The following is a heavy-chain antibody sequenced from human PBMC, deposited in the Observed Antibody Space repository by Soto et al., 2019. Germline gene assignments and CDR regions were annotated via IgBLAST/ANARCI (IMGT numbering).Heavy chain of an antibody. Sequence: QVQLVQSGAEVRKPGSSVKVSCKISGGTFTNYVISWLRQAPGQGLEWMGGLIPIFGSANLSQKFQGRVTLTADESTGTVNMEWSRLTSEDTAVYYCARGRSSPNFDPWGQGTLVTVSS. CDR3: ARGRSSPNFDP. V-gene: IGHV1-69*01. CDR1: GGTFTNYV. CDR2: LIPIFGSA. J-gene: IGHJ5*02. D-gene: IGHD6-6*01.